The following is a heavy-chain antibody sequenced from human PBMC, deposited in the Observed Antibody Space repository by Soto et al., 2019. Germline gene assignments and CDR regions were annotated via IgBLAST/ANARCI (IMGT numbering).Heavy chain of an antibody. J-gene: IGHJ4*02. CDR1: GFIFNTYA. CDR3: AKLKRYNYGIDY. Sequence: GGSLRFSCAASGFIFNTYAMTWVRQAPGKGLEWVSSIDGGGGSAYYAESVKGRFVISRDNHKNVVYLQMNSPTADDTAVYYCAKLKRYNYGIDYWGQGTLVTVSS. D-gene: IGHD5-18*01. CDR2: IDGGGGSA. V-gene: IGHV3-23*01.